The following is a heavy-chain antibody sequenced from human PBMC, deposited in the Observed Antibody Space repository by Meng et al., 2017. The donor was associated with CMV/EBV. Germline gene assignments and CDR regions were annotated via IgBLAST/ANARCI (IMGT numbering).Heavy chain of an antibody. D-gene: IGHD2-21*01. J-gene: IGHJ4*02. Sequence: SVKVSCKASGGTFSSYTISWVRQAPGQGLEWMGRIIPILGIANYAQKFQGRVTITADKSTSTAYMELSSLRTEDTAVYYCASLYCGGESPIEFEGQFDYWGQGTLVTVSS. V-gene: IGHV1-69*02. CDR2: IIPILGIA. CDR3: ASLYCGGESPIEFEGQFDY. CDR1: GGTFSSYT.